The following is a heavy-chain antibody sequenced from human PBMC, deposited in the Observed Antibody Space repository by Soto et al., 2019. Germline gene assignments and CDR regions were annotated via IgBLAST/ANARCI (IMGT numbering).Heavy chain of an antibody. V-gene: IGHV7-4-1*01. D-gene: IGHD3-10*01. CDR3: AREMSYYYGSGSYHWFDP. J-gene: IGHJ5*02. Sequence: ASVEVSCKXSGYTFTSYAMNWVRQAPGQGLEWMGWINTNTGNPTYAQGFTGRFVFSLDTSVSTAYLQICSLKAEDTAVYYCAREMSYYYGSGSYHWFDPWGQGTLVTVSS. CDR1: GYTFTSYA. CDR2: INTNTGNP.